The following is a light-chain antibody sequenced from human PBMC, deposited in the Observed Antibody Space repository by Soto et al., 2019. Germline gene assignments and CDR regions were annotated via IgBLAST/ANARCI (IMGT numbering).Light chain of an antibody. J-gene: IGKJ4*01. Sequence: EIVLTQSPATLSLSPGERATLSCRASQSVSSYLAWYQQKPGQAPRLLIYDASNRATGIPARFSGSGSGTGFTLTISCLEPQDFALYYCQQRSNWPLTFGGGTKVDIK. V-gene: IGKV3-11*01. CDR1: QSVSSY. CDR3: QQRSNWPLT. CDR2: DAS.